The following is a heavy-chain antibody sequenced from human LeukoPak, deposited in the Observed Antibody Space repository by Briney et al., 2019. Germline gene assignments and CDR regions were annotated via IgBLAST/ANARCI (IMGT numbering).Heavy chain of an antibody. CDR3: TRGQDGYDDY. Sequence: SXTLSLTCTVSGGSISGYYWNWIRQPAGKGLEWIGRIYVSESTNYNPSLKSRVTMSVDTSKNQFSLKMSSVTAADTAVYYCTRGQDGYDDYWGQGTLVTVSS. V-gene: IGHV4-4*07. D-gene: IGHD5-24*01. CDR2: IYVSEST. CDR1: GGSISGYY. J-gene: IGHJ4*02.